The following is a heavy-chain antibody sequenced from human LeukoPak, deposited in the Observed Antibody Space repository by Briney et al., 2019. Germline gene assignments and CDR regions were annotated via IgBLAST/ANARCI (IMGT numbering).Heavy chain of an antibody. CDR2: ISYDGSNK. CDR1: GFTFSSYA. J-gene: IGHJ3*02. V-gene: IGHV3-30*04. D-gene: IGHD3-10*01. CDR3: AREKVRWFGESRDAFDI. Sequence: SGGSLRLSCAASGFTFSSYAMHWVRQAPGKGLEWVAVISYDGSNKYYADAVKGRFTISRDNSKSTLYLQMNSLRAEDTAVYYCAREKVRWFGESRDAFDIWGQGTMVTVSS.